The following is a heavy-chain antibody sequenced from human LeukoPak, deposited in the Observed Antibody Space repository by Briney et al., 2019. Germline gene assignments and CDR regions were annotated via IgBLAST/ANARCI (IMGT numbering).Heavy chain of an antibody. CDR3: ARYYYDSSGYLGDAFDI. Sequence: PSETLSLTCAVYGGSFSGYYWGWIRQPPGKGLEWIGSIYYSGSTYYNPSLKSRVTISVDTSKNQFSLKLSSVTAADTAVYYCARYYYDSSGYLGDAFDIWGQGTMVTVSS. CDR1: GGSFSGYY. CDR2: IYYSGST. D-gene: IGHD3-22*01. V-gene: IGHV4-39*01. J-gene: IGHJ3*02.